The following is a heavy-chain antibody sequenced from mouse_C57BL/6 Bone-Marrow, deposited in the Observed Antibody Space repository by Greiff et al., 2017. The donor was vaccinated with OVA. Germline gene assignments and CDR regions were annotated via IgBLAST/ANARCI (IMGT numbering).Heavy chain of an antibody. CDR1: GYTFTDYN. CDR3: ARFLYYGSSSYAMDY. Sequence: EVQLQQSGPELVKPGASVKIPCKASGYTFTDYNMDWVKQSHGKSLEWIGDINPNNGGTIYNQKFKGKATLTVDKSSSTAYMELRSLTSEDTADYYCARFLYYGSSSYAMDYWGQGTSVTVSA. D-gene: IGHD1-1*01. CDR2: INPNNGGT. J-gene: IGHJ4*01. V-gene: IGHV1-18*01.